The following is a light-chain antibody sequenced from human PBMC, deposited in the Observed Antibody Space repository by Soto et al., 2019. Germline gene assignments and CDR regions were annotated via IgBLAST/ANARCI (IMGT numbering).Light chain of an antibody. CDR1: QSVSSN. J-gene: IGKJ1*01. V-gene: IGKV3-15*01. Sequence: EIVMTQSPATLSVSPGERATLSCRASQSVSSNLAWYQQKPGQAPRLLIYGASTRATGIPARFSDGGSGTDFALIISSLQSEDFSIYSCTKYINSLRPYGQRTIAEIK. CDR2: GAS. CDR3: TKYINSLRP.